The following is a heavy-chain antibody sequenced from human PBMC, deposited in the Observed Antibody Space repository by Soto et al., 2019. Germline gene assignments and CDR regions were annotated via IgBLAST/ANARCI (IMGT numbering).Heavy chain of an antibody. J-gene: IGHJ4*02. CDR3: AREDSSGYYFDY. CDR1: GFKFSSYG. CDR2: ISYDGSNK. V-gene: IGHV3-30*03. Sequence: SLRLSCAASGFKFSSYGIYWVRQAPGKGLEWVVFISYDGSNKYYGDSVKGRFTISRDNAKNTVYLEMNSLRAEDTAVYYCAREDSSGYYFDYWGQGTLVTVSS. D-gene: IGHD3-22*01.